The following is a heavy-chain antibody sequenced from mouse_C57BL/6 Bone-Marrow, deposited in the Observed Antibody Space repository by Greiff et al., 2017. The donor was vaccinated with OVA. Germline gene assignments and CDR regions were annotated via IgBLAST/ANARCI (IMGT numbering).Heavy chain of an antibody. CDR2: IDPSDSYT. CDR1: GYTFTSYW. D-gene: IGHD2-4*01. CDR3: ARSDDYDVGY. J-gene: IGHJ2*01. V-gene: IGHV1-50*01. Sequence: QVQLQQPGAELVKPGASVKLSCKASGYTFTSYWMQWVKQRPGQGLEWIGEIDPSDSYTNYNQKFKGKATLTVDTSSSTAYMQPSSLTSEDSAVYYRARSDDYDVGYWGQSTTLTGSS.